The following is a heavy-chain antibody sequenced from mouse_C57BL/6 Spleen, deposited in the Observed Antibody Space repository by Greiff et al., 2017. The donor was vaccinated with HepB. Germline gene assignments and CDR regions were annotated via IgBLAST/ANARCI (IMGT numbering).Heavy chain of an antibody. CDR1: GYTFTDYY. J-gene: IGHJ4*01. CDR2: IYPGSGNT. V-gene: IGHV1-76*01. D-gene: IGHD1-1*01. CDR3: ARTAYYYGSSYYAMDY. Sequence: QVQLQQSGAELVRPGASVKLSCKASGYTFTDYYINWVKQRPGQGLEWIARIYPGSGNTYYNEKFKGKATLTAEKSSSTAYMQLSSLTSEDSAVYFCARTAYYYGSSYYAMDYWGQGTSVTVSS.